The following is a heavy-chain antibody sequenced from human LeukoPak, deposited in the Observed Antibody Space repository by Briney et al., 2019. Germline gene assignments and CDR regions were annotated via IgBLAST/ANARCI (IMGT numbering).Heavy chain of an antibody. J-gene: IGHJ2*01. CDR3: ARRGPNSGSYSHFDL. CDR1: GGSISNYF. Sequence: NSSETLSLTCTVSGGSISNYFWSWIRQPPGKGLEWIGYMSYSGSPNYNPSLKSRVTISGDTSNNQFSLKLISVTAADTAVYYCARRGPNSGSYSHFDLWGRGTLVTVSS. D-gene: IGHD1-26*01. CDR2: MSYSGSP. V-gene: IGHV4-59*01.